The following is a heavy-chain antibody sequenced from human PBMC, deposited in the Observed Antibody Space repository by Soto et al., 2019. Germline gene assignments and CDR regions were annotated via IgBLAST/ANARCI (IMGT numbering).Heavy chain of an antibody. J-gene: IGHJ5*01. D-gene: IGHD1-20*01. Sequence: DVQLLESGGGLVQPGGSLTLSCAASRFTLSDFATSWVRQAPGKGLEWVSSIGGGGTDTYYADSVKGRFTISRDNSKNTLYLQMDSLRDEDTAVYYCAKDAVPYNGKWDWFDSWGQGTLVIVTS. CDR3: AKDAVPYNGKWDWFDS. V-gene: IGHV3-23*01. CDR2: IGGGGTDT. CDR1: RFTLSDFA.